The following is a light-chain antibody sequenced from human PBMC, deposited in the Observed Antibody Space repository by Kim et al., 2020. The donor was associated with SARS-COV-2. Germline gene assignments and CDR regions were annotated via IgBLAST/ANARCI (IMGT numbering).Light chain of an antibody. CDR1: QNINNH. Sequence: EIVLTQSPATLSLSPGERATLSCRASQNINNHLAWYQQKPGQAPRLLMCDASSRATGIPARFSGSGSGTDFSLTITSLEPEDFALYYCQQRNDWPLTFGGGTKVDIK. V-gene: IGKV3-11*01. J-gene: IGKJ4*01. CDR3: QQRNDWPLT. CDR2: DAS.